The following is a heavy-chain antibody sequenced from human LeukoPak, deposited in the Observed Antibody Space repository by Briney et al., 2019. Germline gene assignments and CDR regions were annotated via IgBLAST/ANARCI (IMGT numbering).Heavy chain of an antibody. Sequence: PGGSLRLSCAASGFTFSNYWMSWVRQAPGKGLEWVGFIRSKASGGTTEYAASVKGRFTISRDDSNSIAYLQMTSLKTEDSAIYYCSRMMQHSYDRGAYYRLFDYWGQGTLVTVSS. D-gene: IGHD3-22*01. CDR1: GFTFSNYW. CDR2: IRSKASGGTT. V-gene: IGHV3-49*04. J-gene: IGHJ4*02. CDR3: SRMMQHSYDRGAYYRLFDY.